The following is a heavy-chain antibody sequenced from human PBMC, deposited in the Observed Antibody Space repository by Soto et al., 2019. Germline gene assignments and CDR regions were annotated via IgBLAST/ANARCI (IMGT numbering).Heavy chain of an antibody. J-gene: IGHJ4*02. Sequence: QVQLQESGPGLVKPSQTLSLTCTVSGGSISSGGYYWSWIRQHPGKGLEWIGYIYYSGSTYYNPSLQSRVTTSVDTSKNQCSLKLSSVTAADTAVYYCARDSGPTTVVTPFDYWGQGTLVTVSS. CDR1: GGSISSGGYY. V-gene: IGHV4-31*03. CDR2: IYYSGST. CDR3: ARDSGPTTVVTPFDY. D-gene: IGHD4-17*01.